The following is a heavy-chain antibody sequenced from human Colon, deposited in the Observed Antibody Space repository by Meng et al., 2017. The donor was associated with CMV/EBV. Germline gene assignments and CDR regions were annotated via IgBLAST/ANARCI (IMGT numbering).Heavy chain of an antibody. CDR1: GYHFTDYA. J-gene: IGHJ5*02. Sequence: CKSSGYHFTDYAISWVRQAPGQGLEWMGWISPYDGKINYARKFQGRVTMTTDTSTSTAYMELRSLRSDDTAMYYCARDPYNKNWFDPWGQGTLVTVSS. CDR2: ISPYDGKI. CDR3: ARDPYNKNWFDP. D-gene: IGHD5-24*01. V-gene: IGHV1-18*01.